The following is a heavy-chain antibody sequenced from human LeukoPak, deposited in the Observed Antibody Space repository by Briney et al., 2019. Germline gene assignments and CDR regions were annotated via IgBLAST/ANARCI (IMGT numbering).Heavy chain of an antibody. V-gene: IGHV4-59*01. CDR1: GGSISSYY. J-gene: IGHJ4*02. D-gene: IGHD3-3*01. CDR2: IYYSGST. CDR3: ARGFHDYYDFWSGCLPYFDY. Sequence: SETLSLTCTVSGGSISSYYWSWIRQPPGKGLEWIGYIYYSGSTNYNPSLKSRVTISVDTSKNQFSLKLSSVTAADTAVYYCARGFHDYYDFWSGCLPYFDYWGQGTLVTVSS.